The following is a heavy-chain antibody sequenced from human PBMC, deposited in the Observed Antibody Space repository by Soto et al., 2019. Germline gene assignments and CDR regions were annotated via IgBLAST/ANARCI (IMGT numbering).Heavy chain of an antibody. D-gene: IGHD3-10*01. CDR2: IIPIFGTA. J-gene: IGHJ4*02. Sequence: ASVKVSCKASGGTFSSYAISWVRQAPGQGLEWMGGIIPIFGTANYAQKFQGRVTITADKSTSTAYMELSSLRSEDTAVYYCAIPVRGVIRYYFDYWGQGTRVTVSS. V-gene: IGHV1-69*06. CDR3: AIPVRGVIRYYFDY. CDR1: GGTFSSYA.